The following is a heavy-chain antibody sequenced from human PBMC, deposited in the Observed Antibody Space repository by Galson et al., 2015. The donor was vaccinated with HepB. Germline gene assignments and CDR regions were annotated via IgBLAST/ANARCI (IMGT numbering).Heavy chain of an antibody. Sequence: SLRLSCAASGFTFSNYGMHWVHQAPGKGLEWVAVIWYDGSDKYYADSVKGRFTISRDNSKNTLYLQMSSLRAEDTAVYYCARVRYYYDSSGNLEAFDYWGRGTLVTVSS. J-gene: IGHJ4*02. V-gene: IGHV3-33*01. CDR3: ARVRYYYDSSGNLEAFDY. D-gene: IGHD3-22*01. CDR1: GFTFSNYG. CDR2: IWYDGSDK.